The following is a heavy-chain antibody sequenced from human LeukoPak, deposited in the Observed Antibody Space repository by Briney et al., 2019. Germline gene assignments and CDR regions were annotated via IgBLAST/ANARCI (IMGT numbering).Heavy chain of an antibody. Sequence: ASVKVSCKASGYTFTNYAMNWVRQAPGQGLEWMGWIHPSTGNPTYAQGFTGRFVFSLDTSASTAYLQISSLKAEDTAVYHCARCSVGDYYYYMDVWGKGTTVTVSS. CDR3: ARCSVGDYYYYMDV. CDR2: IHPSTGNP. V-gene: IGHV7-4-1*02. J-gene: IGHJ6*03. D-gene: IGHD3-10*02. CDR1: GYTFTNYA.